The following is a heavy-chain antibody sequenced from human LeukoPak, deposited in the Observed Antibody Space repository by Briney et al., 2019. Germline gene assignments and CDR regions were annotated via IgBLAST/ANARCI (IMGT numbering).Heavy chain of an antibody. Sequence: ASVKVSCMASGYTFTSYGISWVRQAPGQGLECMGRISAYNGNTNYAQKLQGRVTMTTDTSTSTAYMELRRLRSDDTAVYYCAREVAAAAWDYMDVWGKGTTVTVYS. D-gene: IGHD6-13*01. CDR1: GYTFTSYG. CDR2: ISAYNGNT. CDR3: AREVAAAAWDYMDV. V-gene: IGHV1-18*01. J-gene: IGHJ6*03.